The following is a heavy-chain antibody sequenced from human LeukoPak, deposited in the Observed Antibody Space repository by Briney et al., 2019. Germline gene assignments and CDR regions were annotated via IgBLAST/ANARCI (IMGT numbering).Heavy chain of an antibody. D-gene: IGHD5-18*01. V-gene: IGHV1-18*01. Sequence: ASVKVSCKASGYTFSSYGIGWVRQAPRQGLEWMGWITAGNGNTNYAQKVQGRVTMTTDTSTSTAYMELRSLRSDDTAVYFCARDLALGYSYGYNAFDIWGQGTMVTVSS. J-gene: IGHJ3*02. CDR2: ITAGNGNT. CDR3: ARDLALGYSYGYNAFDI. CDR1: GYTFSSYG.